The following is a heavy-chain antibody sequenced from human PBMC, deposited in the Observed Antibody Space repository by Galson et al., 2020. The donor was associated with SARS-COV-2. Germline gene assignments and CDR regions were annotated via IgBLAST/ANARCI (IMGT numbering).Heavy chain of an antibody. CDR2: IIPIFNTT. CDR3: ARTGYSYGYVTYSYYGMDV. D-gene: IGHD5-18*01. Sequence: SVKVSCKASGGTFNNYAISWVRQAPGQGLEWMGGIIPIFNTTNYAQKFQGRVTITADESTSTAYMELSSLRSEDTAVYYCARTGYSYGYVTYSYYGMDVWGQGTTVTVSS. CDR1: GGTFNNYA. V-gene: IGHV1-69*13. J-gene: IGHJ6*02.